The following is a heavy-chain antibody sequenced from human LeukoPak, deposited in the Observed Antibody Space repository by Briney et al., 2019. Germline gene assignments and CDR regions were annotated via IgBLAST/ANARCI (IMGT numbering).Heavy chain of an antibody. CDR3: ASTHSSITMMD. V-gene: IGHV1-18*04. Sequence: ASVKVSCKASGYTFTSYYMHWVRQAPGQGLEWMGWISAYNGNTNYAQKLQGRVTMTTDTSTSTAYMELRSLRSDDTAVYYCASTHSSITMMDWGQGTLVTVSS. J-gene: IGHJ4*02. D-gene: IGHD3-22*01. CDR2: ISAYNGNT. CDR1: GYTFTSYY.